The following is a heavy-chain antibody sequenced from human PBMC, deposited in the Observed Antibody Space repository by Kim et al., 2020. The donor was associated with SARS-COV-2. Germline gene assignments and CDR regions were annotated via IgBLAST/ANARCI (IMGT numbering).Heavy chain of an antibody. J-gene: IGHJ5*02. V-gene: IGHV4-31*03. D-gene: IGHD2-15*01. CDR3: SRAVLGLRYCNGGTCYWFDP. Sequence: SETLSLTCSVSGGSISSGGYYWSWIRQHPRKGLEWIGYIYYSGSTYYNPSLKSRVTISVDTSKNQFSLKLSSVTAADTAVYYCSRAVLGLRYCNGGTCYWFDPWGQGTLVTVSS. CDR1: GGSISSGGYY. CDR2: IYYSGST.